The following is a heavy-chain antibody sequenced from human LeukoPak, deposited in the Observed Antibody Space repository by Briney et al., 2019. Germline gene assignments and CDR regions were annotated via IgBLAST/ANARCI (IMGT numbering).Heavy chain of an antibody. Sequence: PGGSLRLSCAASGFTVSSKYMSWVRQAPGKGLEWVSVIYSGGSTYYADSVKGRFTISRDKSKNTLYLQMNSLRAEDTAVYYCARGKIYGSGSYYRGYYYGMDVWGQGTTVTVSS. CDR1: GFTVSSKY. CDR3: ARGKIYGSGSYYRGYYYGMDV. D-gene: IGHD3-10*01. CDR2: IYSGGST. J-gene: IGHJ6*02. V-gene: IGHV3-66*01.